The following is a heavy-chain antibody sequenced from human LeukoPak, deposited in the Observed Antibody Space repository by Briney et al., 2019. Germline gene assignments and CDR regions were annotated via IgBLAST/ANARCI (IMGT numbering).Heavy chain of an antibody. D-gene: IGHD3-10*01. CDR1: GYSFTTYW. CDR3: ARQGEGGPRGYGAFDI. J-gene: IGHJ3*02. V-gene: IGHV5-51*01. Sequence: GESLKISCKGSGYSFTTYWIGWVRQMPGKGLEWMGIIYPGDSDTKYSPSFKGQVTFSADKSISTAYLQWSSLKASDTAMYYCARQGEGGPRGYGAFDIWGQGTMVTVSS. CDR2: IYPGDSDT.